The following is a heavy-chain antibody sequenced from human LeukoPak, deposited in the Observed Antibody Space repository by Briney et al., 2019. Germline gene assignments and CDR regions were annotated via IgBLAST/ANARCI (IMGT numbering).Heavy chain of an antibody. V-gene: IGHV4-59*01. CDR3: ARVGGYDSLDY. Sequence: SETLSLTCTVSGGSISSYYWSWIRQPPGKGLEWIGYIYYSGSTNYNPSLKSRVTISVDTSKNQFSLKLSSVTAADTAVYYCARVGGYDSLDYWGQGTLVTVSS. CDR1: GGSISSYY. J-gene: IGHJ4*02. D-gene: IGHD5-12*01. CDR2: IYYSGST.